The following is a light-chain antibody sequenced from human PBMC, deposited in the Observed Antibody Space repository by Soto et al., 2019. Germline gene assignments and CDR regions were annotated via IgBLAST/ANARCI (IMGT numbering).Light chain of an antibody. J-gene: IGLJ1*01. Sequence: QSVLTQPASVSGSPVQSITISCTGTSSDFGNYNLVSWYQQHPGKAPKLILFEVNKRPSGVSGRFSGSKSGNTASLTISGLQAEDEADYYCCSFTSSNTHVFGTGTKV. CDR1: SSDFGNYNL. V-gene: IGLV2-23*02. CDR2: EVN. CDR3: CSFTSSNTHV.